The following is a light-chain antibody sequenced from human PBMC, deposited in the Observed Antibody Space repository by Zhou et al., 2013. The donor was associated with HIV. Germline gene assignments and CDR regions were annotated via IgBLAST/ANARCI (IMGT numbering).Light chain of an antibody. CDR2: GAS. J-gene: IGKJ3*01. CDR1: QSISSRH. Sequence: EIVLTQSPGTLSLSPGERATLSCRASQSISSRHLAWYQQTPGQAPRLLIYGASSRATGIPDRFSGSGSGTDFTLTIGRLEPEDFAVYYCQQRSDWPSLFTFGPGTKVDIK. V-gene: IGKV3D-20*02. CDR3: QQRSDWPSLFT.